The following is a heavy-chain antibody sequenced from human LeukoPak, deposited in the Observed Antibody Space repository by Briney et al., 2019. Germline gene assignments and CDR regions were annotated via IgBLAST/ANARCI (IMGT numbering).Heavy chain of an antibody. CDR3: ARLHSSSVGYFDY. CDR2: ISYDGSDK. V-gene: IGHV3-30-3*01. J-gene: IGHJ4*02. D-gene: IGHD6-6*01. CDR1: GFTVSSNH. Sequence: GGSLRLSCAASGFTVSSNHMSWVRQAPGKGLEWVAVISYDGSDKYYADSVKGRFTISRDNSKNTLYLQMNSLRAEDTAVYYCARLHSSSVGYFDYWGQGTLVTVSS.